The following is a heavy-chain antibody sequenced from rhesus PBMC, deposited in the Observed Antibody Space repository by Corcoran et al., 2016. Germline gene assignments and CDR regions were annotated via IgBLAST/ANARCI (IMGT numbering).Heavy chain of an antibody. CDR1: GFTFSSYE. J-gene: IGHJ4*01. V-gene: IGHV3-100*02. D-gene: IGHD4-29*01. Sequence: DVQLVESGGGLVKHGGSLRLSCVASGFTFSSYEMHWVRQDPGKGLEWVSVISESGGTIYYADSVKGRFTMSRDNAKNSLFLQMNSLRAEDTAVYYCTSRTTVPFDYWGQGVLVTVSS. CDR3: TSRTTVPFDY. CDR2: ISESGGTI.